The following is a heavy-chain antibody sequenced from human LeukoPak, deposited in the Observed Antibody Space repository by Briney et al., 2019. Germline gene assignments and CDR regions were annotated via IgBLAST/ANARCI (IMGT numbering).Heavy chain of an antibody. CDR3: ARKSGWPGDEYFQH. CDR2: IYHSGST. J-gene: IGHJ1*01. D-gene: IGHD6-19*01. V-gene: IGHV4-4*02. CDR1: GGSISSSNW. Sequence: PSETLSLTCAVSGGSISSSNWWSWVRQPPGKGLEWIGEIYHSGSTNYNPSLKSRVTISVDKSKNQFSLKLSSVTAADTAVYYCARKSGWPGDEYFQHWGQGTLVTVSS.